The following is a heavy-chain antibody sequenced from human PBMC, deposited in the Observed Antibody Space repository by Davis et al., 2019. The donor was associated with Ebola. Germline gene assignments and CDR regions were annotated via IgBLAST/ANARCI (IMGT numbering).Heavy chain of an antibody. CDR1: GYTFTSYY. CDR2: INPSGGST. J-gene: IGHJ4*02. V-gene: IGHV1-46*01. CDR3: AREALATTFYDYIWGSYRPNGYFDY. D-gene: IGHD3-16*02. Sequence: ASVQVSCKASGYTFTSYYMHWVRQAPGQGLEWLGIINPSGGSTSYAQKFQGRVTMTRDTSTSTVYMELSSLRSEDTAVYYCAREALATTFYDYIWGSYRPNGYFDYWGQGTLVTVSS.